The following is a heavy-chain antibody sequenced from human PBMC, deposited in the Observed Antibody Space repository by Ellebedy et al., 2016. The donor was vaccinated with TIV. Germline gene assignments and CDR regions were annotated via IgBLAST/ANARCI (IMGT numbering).Heavy chain of an antibody. J-gene: IGHJ3*02. CDR1: GGSFSGYY. D-gene: IGHD3-10*01. Sequence: SETLSLXCAVYGGSFSGYYWSWIRQPPGKGLEWIGEINHSGSTNYNPSLKSRVTISVDTSKNQFSLKLSSVTAADTAVYYCGVQGGAFDIWGQGTMVTVSS. V-gene: IGHV4-34*01. CDR2: INHSGST. CDR3: GVQGGAFDI.